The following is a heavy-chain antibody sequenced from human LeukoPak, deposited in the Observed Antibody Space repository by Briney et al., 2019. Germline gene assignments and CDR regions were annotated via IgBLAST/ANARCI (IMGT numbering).Heavy chain of an antibody. D-gene: IGHD1-26*01. Sequence: GASVKVSCKASGYTFTSYDINWVRQATGQGLEWMGWMNPNSGNTGYAQKFQGRVTMTRNTSISTAYMELSSLRSEDTAVYYCARGVGGSYFRWSSYYFDYWGQGTLVTVSS. CDR3: ARGVGGSYFRWSSYYFDY. J-gene: IGHJ4*02. V-gene: IGHV1-8*01. CDR2: MNPNSGNT. CDR1: GYTFTSYD.